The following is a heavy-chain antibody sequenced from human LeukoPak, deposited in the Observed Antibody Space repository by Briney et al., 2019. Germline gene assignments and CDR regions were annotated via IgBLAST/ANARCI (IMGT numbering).Heavy chain of an antibody. D-gene: IGHD3-22*01. CDR2: INRSNDYK. CDR3: ALAGYYENSGFDF. CDR1: GFTFSSYT. Sequence: GGSLRLSCAAPGFTFSSYTMNWVRQAPGKGLEWVSSINRSNDYKYYADSVKGRFTISRDNTKSSLFLQMSGLRAEDTAVYYCALAGYYENSGFDFWGQGSLVTVSS. J-gene: IGHJ4*02. V-gene: IGHV3-21*01.